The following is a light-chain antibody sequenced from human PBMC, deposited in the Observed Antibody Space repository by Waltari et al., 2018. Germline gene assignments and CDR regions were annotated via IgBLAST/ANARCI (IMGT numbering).Light chain of an antibody. V-gene: IGLV2-23*03. CDR3: CSYAGSSTFPYV. J-gene: IGLJ1*01. CDR1: SSDVGSYNL. Sequence: QSALTQPASVSGSPGQSITISCTGTSSDVGSYNLVSWYQQHPGKAPKPMIYEGNKRPSGVSNRVSGSKSGNTASLTLSGLQAEDEADYYCCSYAGSSTFPYVFGTGTKVTVL. CDR2: EGN.